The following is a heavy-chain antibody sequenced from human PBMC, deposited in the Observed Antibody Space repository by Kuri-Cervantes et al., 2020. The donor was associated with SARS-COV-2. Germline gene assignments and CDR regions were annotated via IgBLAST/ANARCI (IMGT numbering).Heavy chain of an antibody. J-gene: IGHJ6*03. CDR2: TRYDGNNQ. CDR1: GFTFKTYG. V-gene: IGHV3-30*02. D-gene: IGHD1-26*01. CDR3: AKVVSYRYYYYMDV. Sequence: GGSLRLSCAASGFTFKTYGMHWVRQAPGKGLEWVAFTRYDGNNQYYGDSVKGRFTISRDNSKNTLYLQMNSLRAEDTAVYYCAKVVSYRYYYYMDVWGKGTTVTVSS.